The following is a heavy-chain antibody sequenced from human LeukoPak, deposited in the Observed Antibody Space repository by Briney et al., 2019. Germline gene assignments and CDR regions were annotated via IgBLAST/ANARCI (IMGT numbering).Heavy chain of an antibody. CDR3: ATVLSGSQDY. J-gene: IGHJ4*02. D-gene: IGHD1-26*01. CDR2: IGGGGEST. CDR1: GFTFSGYA. Sequence: GGSLRLSCAASGFTFSGYAMSWVRQAPGKGLEWVSTIGGGGESTFYADSVKDRFTISRDNSKNTVYLQMNSLRAEDTAVYYCATVLSGSQDYWGQGTLVTVFS. V-gene: IGHV3-23*01.